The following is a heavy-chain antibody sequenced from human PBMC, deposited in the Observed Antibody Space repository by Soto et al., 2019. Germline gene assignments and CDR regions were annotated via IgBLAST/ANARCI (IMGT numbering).Heavy chain of an antibody. CDR3: ATTITMIVVATTHYFDY. Sequence: GGSLRLSCAASGFTFSSYAMSWVRQAPGKGLEWVSAISGSGGSTYYADSVKDRFTISRDNSKNTLYLQMNSLRAEDTAVYYCATTITMIVVATTHYFDYWGQGTLVTVSS. CDR1: GFTFSSYA. J-gene: IGHJ4*02. V-gene: IGHV3-23*01. CDR2: ISGSGGST. D-gene: IGHD3-22*01.